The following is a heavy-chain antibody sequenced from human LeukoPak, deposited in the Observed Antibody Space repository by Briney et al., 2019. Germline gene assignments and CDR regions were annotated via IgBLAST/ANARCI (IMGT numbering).Heavy chain of an antibody. CDR3: ARGQPSYDYIWGSYRIPPSFDY. V-gene: IGHV4-34*01. CDR1: GGSFSGYY. Sequence: SETLSLTRAVYGGSFSGYYWSWIRQPPGKGLEWIGEINHSGSTNYNPSLKSRVTISVDTSKNQFSLKLSSVTAADTAVYYCARGQPSYDYIWGSYRIPPSFDYWGQGTLVTVSS. D-gene: IGHD3-16*02. CDR2: INHSGST. J-gene: IGHJ4*02.